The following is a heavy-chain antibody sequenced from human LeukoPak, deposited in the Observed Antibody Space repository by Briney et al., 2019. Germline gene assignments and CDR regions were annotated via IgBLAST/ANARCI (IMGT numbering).Heavy chain of an antibody. J-gene: IGHJ6*02. D-gene: IGHD2-2*01. CDR1: GYTFTSNY. Sequence: ASVKVSFKPSGYTFTSNYIHWVRHAPRQGLEWKGRINPSGGGTSYAQNFQGRVTTTRDPSTSTVYMEVVSLRPEDTAVYYCARGCRVVPGVHNVGMTSYLNGMDVWGQGTTVTVSS. CDR3: ARGCRVVPGVHNVGMTSYLNGMDV. CDR2: INPSGGGT. V-gene: IGHV1-46*01.